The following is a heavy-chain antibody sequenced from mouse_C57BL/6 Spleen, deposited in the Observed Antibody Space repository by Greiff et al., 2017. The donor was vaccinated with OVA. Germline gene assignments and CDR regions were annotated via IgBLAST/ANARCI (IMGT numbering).Heavy chain of an antibody. CDR3: ARRNYGSQYFDY. CDR2: INPSNGGT. D-gene: IGHD1-1*01. CDR1: GYTFTSYW. Sequence: VKLQQPGAELVKPGASVKVSCKASGYTFTSYWMHWVKQRPGQGLEWIGNINPSNGGTNYNEKFKSKATLTVDKSSSTAYMQLSSLTSEDSAVYYCARRNYGSQYFDYWGQGTTLTVSS. J-gene: IGHJ2*01. V-gene: IGHV1-53*01.